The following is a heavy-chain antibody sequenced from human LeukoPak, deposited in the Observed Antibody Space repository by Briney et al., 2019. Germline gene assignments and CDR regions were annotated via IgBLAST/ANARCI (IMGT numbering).Heavy chain of an antibody. CDR2: IYYSGIA. Sequence: IPSETLSLTCTVSGGSISSYYWSWIRQPAGKGLEWIGYIYYSGIADYSPSLKSRVTISVDTSKNRFSLKLTSVTAADTAVYYCARDNPAARAFDYWGQGTLVTVSS. D-gene: IGHD6-6*01. J-gene: IGHJ4*02. V-gene: IGHV4-59*01. CDR1: GGSISSYY. CDR3: ARDNPAARAFDY.